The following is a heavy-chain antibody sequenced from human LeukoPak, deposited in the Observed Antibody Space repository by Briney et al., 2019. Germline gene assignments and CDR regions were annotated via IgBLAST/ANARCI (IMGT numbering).Heavy chain of an antibody. CDR1: GFTFINYG. CDR2: ISGSGDNT. V-gene: IGHV3-23*01. CDR3: AKGKINHDGAFDI. J-gene: IGHJ3*02. D-gene: IGHD1-14*01. Sequence: PGGSLRLSCAASGFTFINYGMSWVRQAPGKGLEWVSVISGSGDNTYYADSVKGRFTISRDNSKHTLHLQMNSLRAEDTAVYYCAKGKINHDGAFDIWGQGTRVIVAS.